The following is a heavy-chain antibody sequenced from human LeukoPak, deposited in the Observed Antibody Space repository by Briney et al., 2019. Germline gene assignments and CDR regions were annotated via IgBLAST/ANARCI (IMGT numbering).Heavy chain of an antibody. V-gene: IGHV4-61*05. J-gene: IGHJ6*02. CDR1: GGSISSSSYY. Sequence: SETLSLTCTVSGGSISSSSYYWGWIRQPPGKGLEWIGYIYYSGSTNYDPSLKSRVTISVDTSKNQFSLKLSSVTAADTAVYYCARGLGIRAAMPSGDYYYYYGMDVWGQGTTVAVSS. CDR3: ARGLGIRAAMPSGDYYYYYGMDV. D-gene: IGHD2-2*01. CDR2: IYYSGST.